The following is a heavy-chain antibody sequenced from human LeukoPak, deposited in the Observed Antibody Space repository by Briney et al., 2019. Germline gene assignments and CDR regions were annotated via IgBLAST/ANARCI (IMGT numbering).Heavy chain of an antibody. V-gene: IGHV1-2*02. J-gene: IGHJ5*02. D-gene: IGHD2-15*01. CDR3: ARELVVVVAATPYNWFDP. CDR2: INPNSGGT. CDR1: GYSFSDYY. Sequence: ASVKVSCKASGYSFSDYYMHWVRQAPGQGLEWMGWINPNSGGTNYAQKFQGRVTMTRDTSISTAYMELSRLRSDDTAVYYCARELVVVVAATPYNWFDPWGQGTLVTVSS.